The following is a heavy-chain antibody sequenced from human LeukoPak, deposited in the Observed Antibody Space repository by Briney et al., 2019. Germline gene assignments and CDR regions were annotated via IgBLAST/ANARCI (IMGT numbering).Heavy chain of an antibody. Sequence: QPGGSLRLSCAASGFTFSSYSMNWVRQAPGKGLEWVSYISSSSSTIYYADSVKGRFTISRDNAKNSLYLQMNSLRAEDTAVYYCAGVGSGSYSYWGQGTLVTVSS. V-gene: IGHV3-48*01. J-gene: IGHJ4*02. CDR1: GFTFSSYS. CDR2: ISSSSSTI. CDR3: AGVGSGSYSY. D-gene: IGHD3-10*01.